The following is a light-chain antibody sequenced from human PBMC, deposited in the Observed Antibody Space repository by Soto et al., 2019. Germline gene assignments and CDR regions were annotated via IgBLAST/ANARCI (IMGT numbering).Light chain of an antibody. CDR3: QQSYSTLSIT. CDR1: QSISSY. CDR2: AAS. Sequence: DIQMTQSPSSLSASVGDRVTITCRASQSISSYLNWYQQKPGKAPKLLIYAASSMQSGVPSRLSGSGAGTDFTLTISSLQPKDFATYYCQQSYSTLSITFGQGTRLEIK. V-gene: IGKV1-39*01. J-gene: IGKJ5*01.